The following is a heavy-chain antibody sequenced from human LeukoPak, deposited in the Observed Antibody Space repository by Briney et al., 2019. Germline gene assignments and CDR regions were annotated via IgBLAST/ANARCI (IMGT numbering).Heavy chain of an antibody. Sequence: SETLSLTCTVSGGSINSYYGSWIRHPPGKGLEWIGYIYYSGSTNYNPSLKSRVTISVDTSKNQFSLKLSSVTAADTAVYYCARAWIEAFDIWGQGTMVTVSS. D-gene: IGHD5-12*01. J-gene: IGHJ3*02. V-gene: IGHV4-59*01. CDR2: IYYSGST. CDR1: GGSINSYY. CDR3: ARAWIEAFDI.